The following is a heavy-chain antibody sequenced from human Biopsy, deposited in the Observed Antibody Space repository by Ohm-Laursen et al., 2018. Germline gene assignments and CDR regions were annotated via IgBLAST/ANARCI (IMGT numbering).Heavy chain of an antibody. V-gene: IGHV4-61*01. D-gene: IGHD6-19*01. J-gene: IGHJ4*02. Sequence: GTLSHTCTVSGDSLTSGPENWSWIRQSPGQGLEYIGFIYSGGNTNYNPSLKNRVTMSVDTSKNQFYLKLYSVTAADTAVYYCARGRRTSGWPYFDNWGQGALVIVSP. CDR2: IYSGGNT. CDR3: ARGRRTSGWPYFDN. CDR1: GDSLTSGPEN.